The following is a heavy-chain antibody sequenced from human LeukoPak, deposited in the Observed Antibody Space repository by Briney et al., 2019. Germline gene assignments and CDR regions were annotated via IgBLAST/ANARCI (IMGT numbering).Heavy chain of an antibody. CDR2: IRYDGTNK. CDR1: GFSFSSYG. J-gene: IGHJ5*02. D-gene: IGHD2-15*01. Sequence: GGSLRLSCAASGFSFSSYGIHWVRQAPGKGLEWVAYIRYDGTNKYYADSVKCRFTISRDNSKNTLYLQMNSLRAEDTAVYYCANPGTAKCCSGGTCYRWGQGTLVTVSS. V-gene: IGHV3-30*02. CDR3: ANPGTAKCCSGGTCYR.